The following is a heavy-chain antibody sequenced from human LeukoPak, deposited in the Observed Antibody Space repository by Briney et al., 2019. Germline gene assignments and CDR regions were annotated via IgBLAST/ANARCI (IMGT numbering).Heavy chain of an antibody. J-gene: IGHJ1*01. CDR3: ARDSGYSSSSKYFQH. D-gene: IGHD6-13*01. CDR2: VYYSGST. CDR1: GGSISSYY. Sequence: SETLSLTCTVSGGSISSYYWSWIRQPPGKGLEWIGYVYYSGSTNYNPSLKSRVTISVDTSKNQFSLKLSSVTAADTAVYYCARDSGYSSSSKYFQHWGQGTLVTVSS. V-gene: IGHV4-59*01.